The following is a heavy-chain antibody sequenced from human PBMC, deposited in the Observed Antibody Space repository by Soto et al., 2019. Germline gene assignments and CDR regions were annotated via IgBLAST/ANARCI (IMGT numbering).Heavy chain of an antibody. V-gene: IGHV3-9*01. D-gene: IGHD6-13*01. CDR1: GFTFENHA. Sequence: PGGSLRLSCAASGFTFENHAMHWVRQVPGKGLEWVAGINWNSDKIGYADSVKGRFTISRDNAKNSLYLQVNSLGPEDTALYFCAKDSGSSWSEYFRYWGKGTLVTVSS. J-gene: IGHJ1*01. CDR3: AKDSGSSWSEYFRY. CDR2: INWNSDKI.